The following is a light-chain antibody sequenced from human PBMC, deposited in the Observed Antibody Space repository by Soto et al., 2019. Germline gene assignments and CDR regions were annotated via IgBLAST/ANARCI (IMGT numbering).Light chain of an antibody. J-gene: IGLJ2*01. Sequence: QSVLTQPGSVSGSPGQSITISCSGTSSDIGSYNLVSWYQQHPGKAPKVIIFEGSRLPSGVSSRFSGSKSGNTASLTISGLRPEDEADCYCSSYAGSNVLVVFGGGTKLTVL. CDR1: SSDIGSYNL. V-gene: IGLV2-23*01. CDR2: EGS. CDR3: SSYAGSNVLVV.